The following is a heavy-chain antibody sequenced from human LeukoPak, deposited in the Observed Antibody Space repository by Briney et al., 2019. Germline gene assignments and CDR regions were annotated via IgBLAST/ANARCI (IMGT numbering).Heavy chain of an antibody. CDR1: GGSMNSYY. V-gene: IGHV4-59*01. CDR3: AREAARDYYYGMDV. Sequence: SETLSLTCSVSGGSMNSYYWSWIRQSPGKGLESIGYISYSGSTNYTPSLKSRVTISVDTSKHQFSLKLSSVTAADTAVYYCAREAARDYYYGMDVWGQGTTVTVSS. CDR2: ISYSGST. J-gene: IGHJ6*02.